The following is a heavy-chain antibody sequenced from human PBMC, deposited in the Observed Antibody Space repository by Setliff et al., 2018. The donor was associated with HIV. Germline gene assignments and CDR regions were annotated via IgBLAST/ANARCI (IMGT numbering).Heavy chain of an antibody. Sequence: GGSLRLSCAASGFTFSGYSMNWVRQGQGKGLEWVSGISWNGGSTGYADSVKGRFIISRDNAKNSLYLQMNSLRGEDTALYHCARRNGDYWYFDLWGRGTLVTVSS. J-gene: IGHJ2*01. CDR3: ARRNGDYWYFDL. CDR1: GFTFSGYS. V-gene: IGHV3-20*01. D-gene: IGHD1-1*01. CDR2: ISWNGGST.